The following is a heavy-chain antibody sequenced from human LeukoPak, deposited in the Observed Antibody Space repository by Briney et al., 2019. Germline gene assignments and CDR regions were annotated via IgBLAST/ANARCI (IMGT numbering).Heavy chain of an antibody. CDR2: ISGSGGTT. CDR1: GFSFNNYA. V-gene: IGHV3-23*01. D-gene: IGHD1-26*01. J-gene: IGHJ4*02. Sequence: PGGPLRLSCAASGFSFNNYAMGWVRQAPGKGLEWVSTISGSGGTTYYADSVKGRFTISRDNSKNTLYLQMNSLRAEDTALYYCAKSESEIYFRFLGDWGQGTLVTVSS. CDR3: AKSESEIYFRFLGD.